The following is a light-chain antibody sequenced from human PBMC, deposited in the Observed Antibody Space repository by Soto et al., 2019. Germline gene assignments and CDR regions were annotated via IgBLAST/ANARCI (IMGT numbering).Light chain of an antibody. Sequence: EIVMTQSPATLSVSPGERATLSCRASQSVSNNLAWYQQKPGQALRLLIDGASTRATGIPDRFSGSGSGTDFTLTISRLEPEDVAVYYCQQYEAVVTFGQGTKVDIK. J-gene: IGKJ1*01. CDR3: QQYEAVVT. CDR1: QSVSNN. V-gene: IGKV3D-15*01. CDR2: GAS.